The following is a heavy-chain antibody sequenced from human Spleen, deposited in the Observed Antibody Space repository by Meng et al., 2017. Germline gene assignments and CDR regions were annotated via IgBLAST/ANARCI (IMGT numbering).Heavy chain of an antibody. CDR3: ARPLQLWSHLDY. CDR1: GYSFTGYW. D-gene: IGHD5-18*01. V-gene: IGHV5-51*01. Sequence: GGSLRLSCKGSGYSFTGYWIGWVRQMPGKGLEWMGIIYPGDSDTRYSPSFQGQVTISADKSISTAYLQWSSLKASDTAMYYCARPLQLWSHLDYWGQGTLVTVSS. J-gene: IGHJ4*02. CDR2: IYPGDSDT.